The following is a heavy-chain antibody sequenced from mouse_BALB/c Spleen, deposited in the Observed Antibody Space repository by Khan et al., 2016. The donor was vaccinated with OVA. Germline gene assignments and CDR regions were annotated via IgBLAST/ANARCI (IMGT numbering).Heavy chain of an antibody. V-gene: IGHV5-6*01. J-gene: IGHJ3*01. CDR2: ISTGGDYT. CDR3: ASHLTGSFAY. Sequence: EVELVESGGDLVKPGGSLKLSCAVSGFTFSSYSMSWVRQTPDKRLEWVATISTGGDYTYYPDNVKGLFIISRDDAKNTLFLQMSSLKSEDTAMYYCASHLTGSFAYWGQGTLVTVSA. CDR1: GFTFSSYS. D-gene: IGHD4-1*01.